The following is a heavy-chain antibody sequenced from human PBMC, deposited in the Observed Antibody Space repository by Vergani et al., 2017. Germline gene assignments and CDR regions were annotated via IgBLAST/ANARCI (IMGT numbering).Heavy chain of an antibody. Sequence: EVQLLESGGGLVQPGGSLRISCATSGFTFTNYAMSWVRQAPGKGLEWVSAISGSGNSTYYADSVKGRFTISRDNSKNTLYLQMNSLRAEDTAIYYCAKRSGDYWGQGTLVTVSS. J-gene: IGHJ4*02. CDR1: GFTFTNYA. D-gene: IGHD1-26*01. V-gene: IGHV3-23*01. CDR2: ISGSGNST. CDR3: AKRSGDY.